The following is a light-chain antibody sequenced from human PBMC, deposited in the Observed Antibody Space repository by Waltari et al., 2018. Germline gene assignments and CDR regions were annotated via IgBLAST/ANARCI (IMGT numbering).Light chain of an antibody. V-gene: IGKV3-20*01. CDR2: GAA. Sequence: EIVLTQSPGTLSLSPGERATLSCRTSQSSTSYSLAWYQQKPGQAPRPLIDGAASRATVIPDRFSGSGSVTDFTLTISRLEPEDFAVYYCQQDGGSPPLTFGGGTKVEIK. CDR3: QQDGGSPPLT. J-gene: IGKJ4*01. CDR1: QSSTSYS.